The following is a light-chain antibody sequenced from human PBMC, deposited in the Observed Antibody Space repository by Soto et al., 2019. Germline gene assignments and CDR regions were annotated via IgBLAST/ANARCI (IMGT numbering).Light chain of an antibody. Sequence: EIVLTQSPGTLSLSPGERETLSCRASQSVSSSYLAWYQQKPAQAPRLLIYGASSRATGIPDRFSGSGYGTDFSLSISRLEPEDFAVYYCQEYGSSRTFGQGTKV. J-gene: IGKJ1*01. CDR3: QEYGSSRT. CDR1: QSVSSSY. V-gene: IGKV3-20*01. CDR2: GAS.